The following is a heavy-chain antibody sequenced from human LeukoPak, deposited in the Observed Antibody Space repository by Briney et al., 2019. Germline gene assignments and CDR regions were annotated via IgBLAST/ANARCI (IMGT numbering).Heavy chain of an antibody. CDR3: ARRSHSGAFDI. CDR2: ISSRGSTI. CDR1: GFTFSSYE. Sequence: GGSLRLSCAASGFTFSSYEMNWVRQAPGKGLEWVSYISSRGSTIYYADSVKGRFTISRDNAKNSLYLQMNSLRAEDTAVYYCARRSHSGAFDIWGQGTMVTVSS. V-gene: IGHV3-48*03. J-gene: IGHJ3*02.